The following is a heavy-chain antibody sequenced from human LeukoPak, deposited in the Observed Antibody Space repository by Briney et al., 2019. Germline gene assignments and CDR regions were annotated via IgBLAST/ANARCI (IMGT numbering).Heavy chain of an antibody. D-gene: IGHD6-13*01. CDR2: INPSGGST. CDR1: GYTFTSYY. V-gene: IGHV1-46*01. CDR3: ARDRTPGYSSSWSIPYYYYYGMDV. J-gene: IGHJ6*02. Sequence: ASVKVSCKASGYTFTSYYMHWVRQAPGQGLEWMGIINPSGGSTSYAQKFQGRVTMTRDTSTSTVYMELSSLRSEDTAVYYCARDRTPGYSSSWSIPYYYYYGMDVWGQGTTVTVSS.